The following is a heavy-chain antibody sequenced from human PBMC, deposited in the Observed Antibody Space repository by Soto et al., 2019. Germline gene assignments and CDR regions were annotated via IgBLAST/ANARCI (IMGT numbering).Heavy chain of an antibody. CDR1: GYTFTNDW. CDR3: AASIFYYGMDV. CDR2: IYPGDSET. J-gene: IGHJ6*02. V-gene: IGHV5-51*01. Sequence: PGESLKISCKRSGYTFTNDWMGSVRHMPRKDLEVMGMIYPGDSETKYNPSVQGQVTISADKSSTTTYLQWSSLKASDTAIYYWAASIFYYGMDVWGQGPTVAVSS.